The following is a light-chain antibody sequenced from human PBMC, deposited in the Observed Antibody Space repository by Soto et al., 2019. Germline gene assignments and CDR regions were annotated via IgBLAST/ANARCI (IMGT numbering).Light chain of an antibody. CDR2: EVD. Sequence: QSALTQPPSASGSPGQSVTISCTGTSSDVGDYNCVSWYQQHPGKAPKVVIYEVDKRPSGVPDRLSGSKSGKTASLTVSGHQAEDEADYSCNSYAGSNLSIFGGGTKLTVL. V-gene: IGLV2-8*01. J-gene: IGLJ2*01. CDR3: NSYAGSNLSI. CDR1: SSDVGDYNC.